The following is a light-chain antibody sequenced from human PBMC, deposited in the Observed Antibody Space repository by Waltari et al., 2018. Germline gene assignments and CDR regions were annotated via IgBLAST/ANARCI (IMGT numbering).Light chain of an antibody. CDR2: EVS. CDR3: SSYTTRSTWV. CDR1: SSDVGSYNR. V-gene: IGLV2-18*02. J-gene: IGLJ3*02. Sequence: QSALTQPPSVSGSPGQSVTISCTGTSSDVGSYNRVSWFQQPPGPAPKLMIYEVSNRPSGVPGRFSGSKSGNTASLTISGLQAEDEADYYCSSYTTRSTWVFGGGTKLTVL.